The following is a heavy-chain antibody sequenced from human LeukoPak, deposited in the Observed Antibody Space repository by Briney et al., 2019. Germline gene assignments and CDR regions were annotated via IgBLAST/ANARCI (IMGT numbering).Heavy chain of an antibody. CDR1: GFTFSSYA. CDR2: ISGGGGTT. CDR3: AKRGIVIRGVLIMGFHKAAYYFDY. D-gene: IGHD3-10*01. J-gene: IGHJ4*02. V-gene: IGHV3-23*01. Sequence: GGSLRLSCAASGFTFSSYAMGWVRQAPGKGLEWVSLISGGGGTTYYADSVKGRLTISRDKSMSTVYLQMYSLRAEDTAVYYRAKRGIVIRGVLIMGFHKAAYYFDYWGQGILVTVSS.